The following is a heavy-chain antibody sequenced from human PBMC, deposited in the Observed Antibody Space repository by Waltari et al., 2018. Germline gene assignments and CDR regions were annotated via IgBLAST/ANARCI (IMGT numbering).Heavy chain of an antibody. D-gene: IGHD4-17*01. V-gene: IGHV4-38-2*02. Sequence: QVQLRESGPGLVKPSETLSLTCAVSSYPMTSGYYWGWIRQPPGKGPEWIGSIHHTGRAYYNPSLQSRVTISVDTSKNRFSLNLFSVTATDTAVYYCAREHTVIRRLSSSNWFDPWGQGTLVTVSS. J-gene: IGHJ5*02. CDR1: SYPMTSGYY. CDR3: AREHTVIRRLSSSNWFDP. CDR2: IHHTGRA.